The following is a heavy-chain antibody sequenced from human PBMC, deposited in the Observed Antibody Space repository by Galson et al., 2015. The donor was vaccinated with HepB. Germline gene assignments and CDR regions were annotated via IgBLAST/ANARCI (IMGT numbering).Heavy chain of an antibody. CDR2: ITSSGGTS. D-gene: IGHD2-15*01. CDR1: GFSFTRYA. V-gene: IGHV3-23*01. J-gene: IGHJ4*02. CDR3: AKDGIMVANNPYHFHY. Sequence: SLRLSCAASGFSFTRYAMTWVRQAPGKGLEWVASITSSGGTSCYTDSVKGRFTVSRDNSKNPLLLQLNSLRAEDTAMYFCAKDGIMVANNPYHFHYWGQGTLVTVSS.